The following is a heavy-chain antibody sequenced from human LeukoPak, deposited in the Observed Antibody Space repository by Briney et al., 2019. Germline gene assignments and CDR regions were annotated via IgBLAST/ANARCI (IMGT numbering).Heavy chain of an antibody. CDR1: GFTFSSSA. V-gene: IGHV3-30-3*01. CDR2: ISYDGSNK. J-gene: IGHJ5*02. CDR3: ARDQIPFP. Sequence: GGSLRLSCAASGFTFSSSAMHWVRQAPDKGLEWVAVISYDGSNKYYADSVKGRFTISRDNSKNTLYLQMNSLRAEDTAVYYCARDQIPFPWGQGTLVTVSS.